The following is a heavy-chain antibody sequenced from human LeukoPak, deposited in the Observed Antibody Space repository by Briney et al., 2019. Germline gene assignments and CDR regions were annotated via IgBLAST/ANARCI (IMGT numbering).Heavy chain of an antibody. J-gene: IGHJ3*01. D-gene: IGHD2/OR15-2a*01. CDR3: AKVGGRGKYFDAFDV. CDR2: ISGSGVST. Sequence: GGSLRLSCAASGFTFSSYAMSWVRQAPGKGLEWVSPISGSGVSTYYADSVKGRFTISRDNSKDTLYLQMNSLRAEDTAVYYCAKVGGRGKYFDAFDVWGQGTMLTVSS. CDR1: GFTFSSYA. V-gene: IGHV3-23*01.